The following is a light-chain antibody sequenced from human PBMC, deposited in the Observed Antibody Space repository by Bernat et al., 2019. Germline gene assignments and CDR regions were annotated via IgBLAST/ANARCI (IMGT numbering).Light chain of an antibody. CDR1: SNDVGGYNY. J-gene: IGLJ3*02. V-gene: IGLV2-23*02. CDR3: CSYAGSSTLV. Sequence: QSALTQPASVSGSPGQSITISCTGTSNDVGGYNYVSWYQQHPGKAPKLMIYEVIKRPSGVSNRFSGSKSGNTASLTISGPQAEDEADYYCCSYAGSSTLVFGGGTKLTVL. CDR2: EVI.